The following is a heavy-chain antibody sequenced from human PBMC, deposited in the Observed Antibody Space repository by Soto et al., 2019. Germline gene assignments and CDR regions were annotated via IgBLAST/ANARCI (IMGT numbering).Heavy chain of an antibody. D-gene: IGHD3-16*01. CDR3: ARRVWGSYRRDDAFDI. Sequence: GESLKISCKGSGYSFTSYWIGWVRQMPGKGLEWMGIIYPGDSDTRYSPSFQGQVTISADKSISTAYLQWSSLKASDTAMYYCARRVWGSYRRDDAFDIWGQGTMVTVSS. V-gene: IGHV5-51*01. J-gene: IGHJ3*02. CDR1: GYSFTSYW. CDR2: IYPGDSDT.